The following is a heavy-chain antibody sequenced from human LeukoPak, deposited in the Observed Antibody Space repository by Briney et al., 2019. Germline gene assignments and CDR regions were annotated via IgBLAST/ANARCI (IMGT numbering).Heavy chain of an antibody. CDR2: IWYDGSNK. D-gene: IGHD2-15*01. J-gene: IGHJ3*02. Sequence: GGPLRLSCAASGFTFSSYGMHWVRQAPGKGLEWVAVIWYDGSNKYYADSVKGRFTISRDNSKNTLYLQMNSLRAEDTAVYYCAREMAEGCSGGSCPDAFDIWGQGAMVTVSS. V-gene: IGHV3-33*01. CDR3: AREMAEGCSGGSCPDAFDI. CDR1: GFTFSSYG.